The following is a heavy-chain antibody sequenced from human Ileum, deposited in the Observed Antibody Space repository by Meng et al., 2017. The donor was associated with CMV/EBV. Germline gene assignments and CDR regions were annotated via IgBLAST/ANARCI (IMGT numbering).Heavy chain of an antibody. V-gene: IGHV3-30*02. J-gene: IGHJ4*02. D-gene: IGHD3-3*01. CDR3: ARDMYDFWSGYYPIFGY. CDR2: IRYNGSKK. Sequence: GESLKISCAASGFTFSNYDIHWVRQAPGKGLEWVALIRYNGSKKDYVDSVKGRFTISRDNAKNSLYLQMNSLRAEDTAVYYCARDMYDFWSGYYPIFGYWGQGTLVTVSS. CDR1: GFTFSNYD.